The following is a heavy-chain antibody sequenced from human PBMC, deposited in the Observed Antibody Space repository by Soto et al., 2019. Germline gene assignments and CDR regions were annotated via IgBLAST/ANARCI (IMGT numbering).Heavy chain of an antibody. V-gene: IGHV3-53*01. CDR3: ARSTYYDILTGSYYYAMDV. CDR2: IYSKGTP. D-gene: IGHD3-9*01. CDR1: GFTVGSNY. Sequence: GGSLRLSCAASGFTVGSNYMSWVRQAPGKGLEWVSVIYSKGTPYYADSVKGRFTISRENSNNTLYLHMNNLRAEDTAVYYCARSTYYDILTGSYYYAMDVWGQGTTVTVSS. J-gene: IGHJ6*02.